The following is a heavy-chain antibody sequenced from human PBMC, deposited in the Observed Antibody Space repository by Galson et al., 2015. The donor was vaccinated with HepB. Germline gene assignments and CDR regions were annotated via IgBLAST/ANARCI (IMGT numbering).Heavy chain of an antibody. Sequence: SLRLSCAASGFTFGDYAMSWFRQAPGKGLEWVGFIRSKAYGGTTEYAASVKGRFTISRDDSKSIAYLQMNSLKTEDTAVYYCTREWDIVVVPAAPPEGMDVWGKGTTVTVSS. CDR2: IRSKAYGGTT. J-gene: IGHJ6*03. CDR3: TREWDIVVVPAAPPEGMDV. D-gene: IGHD2-2*01. CDR1: GFTFGDYA. V-gene: IGHV3-49*03.